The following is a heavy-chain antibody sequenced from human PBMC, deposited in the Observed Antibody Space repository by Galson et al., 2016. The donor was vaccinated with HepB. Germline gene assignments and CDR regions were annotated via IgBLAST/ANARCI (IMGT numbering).Heavy chain of an antibody. CDR2: IYYSGST. Sequence: SETLSLTCTVSGGSISSYYWSWIRQPLGKGLEWIGYIYYSGSTNYSPSLKSRVTISVDTSKNQFSLKLSSVTAADTAVYYCARDGRADYDFWSGYSNWFDPWGQGTLVTVSS. D-gene: IGHD3-3*01. V-gene: IGHV4-59*01. J-gene: IGHJ5*02. CDR1: GGSISSYY. CDR3: ARDGRADYDFWSGYSNWFDP.